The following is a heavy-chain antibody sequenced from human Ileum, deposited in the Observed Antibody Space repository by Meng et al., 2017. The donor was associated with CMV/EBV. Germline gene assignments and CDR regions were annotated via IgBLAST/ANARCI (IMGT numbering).Heavy chain of an antibody. J-gene: IGHJ5*02. D-gene: IGHD3-3*01. CDR2: INHSGTS. CDR3: ARGGDDLWSGRNWFDP. CDR1: GGSFSGYY. V-gene: IGHV4-34*01. Sequence: YGGSFSGYYWSWIRPPPGKGLEWIGEINHSGTSNYNPSLKSRVTISIDPSKNHLSLKLSSVTAADTAVYYCARGGDDLWSGRNWFDPWGQGSLVTVSS.